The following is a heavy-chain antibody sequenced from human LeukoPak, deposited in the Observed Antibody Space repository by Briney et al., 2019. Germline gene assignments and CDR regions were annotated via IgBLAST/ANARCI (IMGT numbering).Heavy chain of an antibody. D-gene: IGHD3-3*01. CDR2: IKQDGSEK. Sequence: GGSLRLSCAASGFTFSSYWMSWVRQAPGKGLEWVDNIKQDGSEKYYVDSVKGRFTISRDNAKNSLYLQMNSLRAEDTAVYYCARAAGFWSGYGYYYYMDVWGKGTTVTVSS. CDR3: ARAAGFWSGYGYYYYMDV. CDR1: GFTFSSYW. J-gene: IGHJ6*03. V-gene: IGHV3-7*01.